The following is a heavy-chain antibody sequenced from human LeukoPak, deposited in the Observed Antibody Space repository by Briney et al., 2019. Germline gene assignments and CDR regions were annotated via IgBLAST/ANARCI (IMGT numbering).Heavy chain of an antibody. Sequence: HSGGSLRLSCAASGFTFSSYSMHWVRQAPGKGLEWVALISYDGSIKYYADSVKGRFTISRDNSKNTLYLQMNSLRAEDTAVYYCAREKIVVVTAATAFDYWGQGTLVTVSS. CDR1: GFTFSSYS. V-gene: IGHV3-30*04. J-gene: IGHJ4*02. CDR3: AREKIVVVTAATAFDY. CDR2: ISYDGSIK. D-gene: IGHD2-21*02.